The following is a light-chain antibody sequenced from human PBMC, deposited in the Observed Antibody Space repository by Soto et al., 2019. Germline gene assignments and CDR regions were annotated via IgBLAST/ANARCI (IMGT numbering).Light chain of an antibody. V-gene: IGKV1-33*01. CDR2: DAS. CDR3: QQFDSLPPYT. J-gene: IGKJ2*01. CDR1: HDIKNY. Sequence: DIQLTQSPPSLSASEGDRVTITCQASHDIKNYLNWYQQKPGKAPKLLIYDASNLETGVPSRFSGSGAGTDFTCTIGSLQPEDVATYYCQQFDSLPPYTFGHGTQVESK.